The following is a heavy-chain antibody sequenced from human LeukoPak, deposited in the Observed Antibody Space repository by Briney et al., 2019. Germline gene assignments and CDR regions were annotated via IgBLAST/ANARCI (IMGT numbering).Heavy chain of an antibody. J-gene: IGHJ3*02. CDR3: ARDPRITMIVVVIGDAFDI. V-gene: IGHV1-69*13. Sequence: ASVKVSCKASGGTFSSYAISWVRQAPGQGLEWMGGIIPIFGTANYAQKFQGRVTITADESTSTAYMELSSLRSEDTAVYYCARDPRITMIVVVIGDAFDIWGQGTMVTVSS. CDR1: GGTFSSYA. CDR2: IIPIFGTA. D-gene: IGHD3-22*01.